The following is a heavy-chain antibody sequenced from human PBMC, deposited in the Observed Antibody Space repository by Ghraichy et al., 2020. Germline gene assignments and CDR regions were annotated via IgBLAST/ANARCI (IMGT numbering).Heavy chain of an antibody. CDR3: AKDPPYYYGSGEYFDY. D-gene: IGHD3-10*01. Sequence: GGSLRLSCAASGFTFSSYAMSWVRQAPGKGLEWVSAISGSGGSTYYADSVEGRFTISRDNSKNTLYLQMNSLRAEDTAVYYCAKDPPYYYGSGEYFDYWGQGTLVTVSS. CDR2: ISGSGGST. CDR1: GFTFSSYA. V-gene: IGHV3-23*01. J-gene: IGHJ4*02.